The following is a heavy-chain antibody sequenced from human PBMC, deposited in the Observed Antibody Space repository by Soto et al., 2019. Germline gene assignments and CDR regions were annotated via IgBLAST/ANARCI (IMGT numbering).Heavy chain of an antibody. CDR3: AGDGYSRGPY. J-gene: IGHJ4*02. Sequence: EVQLVESGGGLVQPGGSLRLSCAASGFTFSSYSMNWVRQAPGKGLEWVSYISSSSSTIYYADSVKGRFTCSRDNAKNSLEQQMNSLRAEDTAVYYWAGDGYSRGPYWGQGTLVTVSS. CDR2: ISSSSSTI. D-gene: IGHD6-19*01. CDR1: GFTFSSYS. V-gene: IGHV3-48*01.